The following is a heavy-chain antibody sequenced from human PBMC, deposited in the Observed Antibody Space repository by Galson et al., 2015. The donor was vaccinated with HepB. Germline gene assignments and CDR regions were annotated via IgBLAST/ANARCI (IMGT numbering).Heavy chain of an antibody. V-gene: IGHV1-46*01. CDR3: ARDLYNASAYYWFDY. J-gene: IGHJ4*02. D-gene: IGHD3-22*01. Sequence: SVKVSCKASGYTFTTYYMHWVRQAPGQGLEWMGIINPSGGSTSYAQKFQGRVTMTSDTSTSTVYMELSSLRSEDTAVYYCARDLYNASAYYWFDYWGQGTLVTVSS. CDR1: GYTFTTYY. CDR2: INPSGGST.